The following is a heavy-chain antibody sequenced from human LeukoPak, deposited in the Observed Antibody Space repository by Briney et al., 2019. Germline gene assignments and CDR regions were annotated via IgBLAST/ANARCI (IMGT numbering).Heavy chain of an antibody. D-gene: IGHD2-15*01. CDR1: GFTFSIYS. CDR2: ITGNSNYI. J-gene: IGHJ4*02. CDR3: APKVVGSAPFDY. V-gene: IGHV3-21*04. Sequence: KPGGSLRLSCAASGFTFSIYSINWVRQAPGKGLEWVSFITGNSNYIYYADSVKGRFTISRDNSKNTLYLQMNSLRAEDTAVYYCAPKVVGSAPFDYWGQGTLVTVSS.